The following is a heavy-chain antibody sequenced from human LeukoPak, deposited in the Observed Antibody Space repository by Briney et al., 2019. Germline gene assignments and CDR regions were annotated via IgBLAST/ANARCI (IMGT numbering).Heavy chain of an antibody. CDR1: GGSISSSSYY. Sequence: PSETLSLTCTVSGGSISSSSYYWGWIRQPPGKGLEWIGSIYYSGSTYYNPSLKTRVTISVDTSKNQFSLKLSSVTAADTAVYYCARGQWLATGYWFDPWGQGTLVTVSS. CDR2: IYYSGST. D-gene: IGHD6-19*01. V-gene: IGHV4-39*01. J-gene: IGHJ5*02. CDR3: ARGQWLATGYWFDP.